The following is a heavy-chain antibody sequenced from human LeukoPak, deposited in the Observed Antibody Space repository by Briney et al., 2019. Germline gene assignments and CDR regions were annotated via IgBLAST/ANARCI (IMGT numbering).Heavy chain of an antibody. Sequence: SETLSLTCTVSGVSISSSSAFWGWIRQPPGKGLEWVGSIHYSGTTYYNPSLKSRVTISADTSKNQFSLTLSSVTAADTAVYYCARHMGPFSSAVNWFDPWGQGTLVTVSS. CDR2: IHYSGTT. CDR3: ARHMGPFSSAVNWFDP. J-gene: IGHJ5*02. V-gene: IGHV4-39*01. D-gene: IGHD6-13*01. CDR1: GVSISSSSAF.